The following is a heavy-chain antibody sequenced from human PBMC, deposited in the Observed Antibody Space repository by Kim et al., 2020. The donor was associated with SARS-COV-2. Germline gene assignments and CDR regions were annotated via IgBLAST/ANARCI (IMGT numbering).Heavy chain of an antibody. CDR3: ARDVHYDSSGYYSGCPDY. J-gene: IGHJ4*02. CDR2: INPSGGST. Sequence: ASVKVSCKASGYTFTSYYMHWVRQAPGQGLEWMGIINPSGGSTSYAQKFQGRVTMTRDTSTSTVYMELSSLRSEDTAVYYCARDVHYDSSGYYSGCPDYWGQGTLVTVSS. D-gene: IGHD3-22*01. V-gene: IGHV1-46*01. CDR1: GYTFTSYY.